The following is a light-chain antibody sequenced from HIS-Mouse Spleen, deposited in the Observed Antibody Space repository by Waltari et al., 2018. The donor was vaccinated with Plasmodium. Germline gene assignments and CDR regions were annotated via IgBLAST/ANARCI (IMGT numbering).Light chain of an antibody. J-gene: IGKJ1*01. CDR1: QSISNY. CDR3: QQSYSTWT. Sequence: DIQMTQSPSSLSASVGDRVTITCRASQSISNYLNWYQQKPGKAPKFLIYAASTLQSGVPSMFSGSGSGTDFTLNISSLQPEDFATYYCQQSYSTWTFGQGTKVEIK. V-gene: IGKV1-39*01. CDR2: AAS.